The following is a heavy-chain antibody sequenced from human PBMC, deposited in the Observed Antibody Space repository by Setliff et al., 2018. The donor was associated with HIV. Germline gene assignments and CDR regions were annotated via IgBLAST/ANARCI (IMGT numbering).Heavy chain of an antibody. Sequence: GSLRLSCAASGFTFSTYPMNWVRQAPGKGLEWVSYITGSSDIIHYADSVRGRFTISRDNAKKSLHLQMNSLRAEDTAVYYCTKDHLSGWASDCWGQGTLVTVSS. J-gene: IGHJ4*02. CDR3: TKDHLSGWASDC. CDR2: ITGSSDII. V-gene: IGHV3-48*04. CDR1: GFTFSTYP. D-gene: IGHD6-19*01.